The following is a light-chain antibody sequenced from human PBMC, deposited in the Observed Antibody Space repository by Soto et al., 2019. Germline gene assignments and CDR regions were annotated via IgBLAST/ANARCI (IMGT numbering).Light chain of an antibody. J-gene: IGLJ1*01. Sequence: QSALTQPPSVSGSPGQSVTISCTGTSSDVGSYNRVSWYHQPPGTAPKLIIYEVSNRPSGVPDRFSGSKSGNTAPLTISGLQAEDEADYYCSSYTSISTFVFGTGTKLTVL. CDR2: EVS. CDR3: SSYTSISTFV. V-gene: IGLV2-18*02. CDR1: SSDVGSYNR.